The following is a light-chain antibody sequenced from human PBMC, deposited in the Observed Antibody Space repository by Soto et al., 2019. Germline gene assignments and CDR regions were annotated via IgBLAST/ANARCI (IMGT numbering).Light chain of an antibody. CDR3: QQYVSSPWT. J-gene: IGKJ1*01. CDR1: QSVSSSN. Sequence: EIVLTQSPGTLSLSPGERATLSCRASQSVSSSNLVWYQQKPGQAPTLLIYGASTRATGIPDRFSGSGSGTDFTFTISRLEPEDFAVYFCQQYVSSPWTFGQGTKVEI. CDR2: GAS. V-gene: IGKV3-20*01.